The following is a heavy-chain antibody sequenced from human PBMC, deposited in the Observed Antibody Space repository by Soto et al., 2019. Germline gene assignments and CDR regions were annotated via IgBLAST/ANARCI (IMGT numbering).Heavy chain of an antibody. V-gene: IGHV6-1*01. Sequence: QTLSLTCAISGYSVSSNTAAWNWIRSSPSRGLEWLGRTYYRSNWRHDYAVSVKSRITVNPDTSKNHFSLQLNSVTPDDTAVYYCARGVAGSGFDLWGQGTLVTVSS. CDR2: TYYRSNWRH. CDR1: GYSVSSNTAA. D-gene: IGHD6-19*01. CDR3: ARGVAGSGFDL. J-gene: IGHJ4*02.